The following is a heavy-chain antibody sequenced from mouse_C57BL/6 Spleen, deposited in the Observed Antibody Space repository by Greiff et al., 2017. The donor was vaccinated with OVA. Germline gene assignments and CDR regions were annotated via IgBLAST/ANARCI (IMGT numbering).Heavy chain of an antibody. D-gene: IGHD1-1*01. CDR1: GYTFTSYW. J-gene: IGHJ2*01. CDR3: ANYGGDY. Sequence: QVQLKQPGAELVKPGASVKLSCKASGYTFTSYWMQWVQQRPGQGLEWIGEIDPSDSYTNYNQKFKGKATLTICTSSSTAYMQLSSLTSEDSAVYYCANYGGDYWGQGTTLTVSS. CDR2: IDPSDSYT. V-gene: IGHV1-50*01.